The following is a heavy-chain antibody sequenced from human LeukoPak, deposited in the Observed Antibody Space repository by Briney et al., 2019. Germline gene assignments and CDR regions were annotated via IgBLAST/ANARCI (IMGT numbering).Heavy chain of an antibody. CDR2: FNPDNGGT. J-gene: IGHJ5*02. CDR1: GYAFTDYY. V-gene: IGHV1-2*02. D-gene: IGHD3-10*01. CDR3: ARNHVAIQWFGEGGFDP. Sequence: GASVKVSCKASGYAFTDYYVHWVRQAPGQGFEWMGGFNPDNGGTNSVQKFQGRVTMTGDTSMRTVYMELTRLRSDDTAVYYCARNHVAIQWFGEGGFDPWGQGTLVTVSS.